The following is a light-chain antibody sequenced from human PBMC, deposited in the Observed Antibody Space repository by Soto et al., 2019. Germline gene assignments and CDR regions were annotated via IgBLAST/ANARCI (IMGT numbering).Light chain of an antibody. V-gene: IGKV1-9*01. CDR2: DAS. CDR3: QQSYSTPWT. J-gene: IGKJ1*01. Sequence: IQLTQSPSSLSASVGDRVTITCRASQGISSYLGWYQQKPGKAPNLLIYDASTLHSGVPSRFSGGGSGTDFTLTISSLQPEDFATYYCQQSYSTPWTFGQGTKVEIK. CDR1: QGISSY.